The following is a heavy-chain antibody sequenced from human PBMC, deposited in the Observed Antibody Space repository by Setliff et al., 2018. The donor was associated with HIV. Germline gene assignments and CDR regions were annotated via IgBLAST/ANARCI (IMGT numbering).Heavy chain of an antibody. D-gene: IGHD3-10*01. CDR1: GYTFTNYG. V-gene: IGHV1-18*01. J-gene: IGHJ4*02. CDR2: ISAYNGNT. Sequence: ASVKVSCKASGYTFTNYGISWVRQAPGQGLEWVGWISAYNGNTNYAQKLQGRVTMATDTSTSTAYMELRSLRSDDTAVYYCARDYYGSGSYFILDYWGPGTLVTVSS. CDR3: ARDYYGSGSYFILDY.